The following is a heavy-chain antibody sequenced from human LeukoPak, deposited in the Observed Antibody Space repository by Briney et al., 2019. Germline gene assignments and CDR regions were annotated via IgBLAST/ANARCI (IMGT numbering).Heavy chain of an antibody. CDR1: GFSFSNYW. D-gene: IGHD2-21*02. CDR3: VRGGTYCFGDCYGAKY. V-gene: IGHV3-7*01. Sequence: GGSLRLSCAASGFSFSNYWMSWVRQAPGKGLEWVANIKQDGSEIYYVDSVKGRFTISRDNAKNSLYLEMNSLRVEDTAVYYCVRGGTYCFGDCYGAKYWGPGTLVTVSS. CDR2: IKQDGSEI. J-gene: IGHJ4*02.